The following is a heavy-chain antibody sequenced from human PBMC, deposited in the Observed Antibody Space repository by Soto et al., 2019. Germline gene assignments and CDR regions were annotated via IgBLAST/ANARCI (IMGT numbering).Heavy chain of an antibody. D-gene: IGHD3-3*01. CDR2: ISGSGGST. CDR1: GFTFSSYA. V-gene: IGHV3-23*01. CDR3: AKDSGDTIFGVVIPIDY. Sequence: EVQLLESGGGLVQPGGSLRLSCAASGFTFSSYAMSWVRQAPGKGLEWVSAISGSGGSTYYADCVKGRFTISRDNSKNTLYQQMNRLRAEVTVVYYCAKDSGDTIFGVVIPIDYWGQGTLVTVSS. J-gene: IGHJ4*02.